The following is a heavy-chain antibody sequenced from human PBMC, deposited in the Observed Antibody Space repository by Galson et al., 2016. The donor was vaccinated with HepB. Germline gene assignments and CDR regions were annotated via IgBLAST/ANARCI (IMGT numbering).Heavy chain of an antibody. CDR3: AREAPIAAPGANDC. V-gene: IGHV3-33*08. CDR2: IWYDGSNK. D-gene: IGHD6-13*01. CDR1: GFSFSSYS. Sequence: SLRLSCAVSGFSFSSYSMNWVRQAPGKGLEWVAVIWYDGSNKYYGDSVKGRFTISRDNSKNTLYLQMNSLRAEDTAIYYCAREAPIAAPGANDCWGQGTQVTVSS. J-gene: IGHJ4*02.